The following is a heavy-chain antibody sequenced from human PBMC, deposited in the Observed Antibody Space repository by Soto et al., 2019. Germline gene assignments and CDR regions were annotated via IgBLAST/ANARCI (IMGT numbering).Heavy chain of an antibody. Sequence: SVKVSCKASGGTFSSYAISWVRQAPGQGLEWMGGIIPIFGTANYAQKFQGRVTITADESTSTAYMELSSLRSEDTAVYYCAREGQTYYYDSSGYYFDYWGQGTLVTVS. CDR2: IIPIFGTA. CDR3: AREGQTYYYDSSGYYFDY. D-gene: IGHD3-22*01. V-gene: IGHV1-69*13. CDR1: GGTFSSYA. J-gene: IGHJ4*02.